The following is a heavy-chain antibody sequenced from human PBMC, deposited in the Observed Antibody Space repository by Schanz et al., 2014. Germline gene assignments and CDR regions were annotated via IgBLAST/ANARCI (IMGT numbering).Heavy chain of an antibody. CDR1: GGSISSGSYY. D-gene: IGHD2-2*02. Sequence: QVQLQESGPGLVKPSQTLSLTCSVSGGSISSGSYYWNWIRQPAGKGLEWIGRVYTSGSTNYNPSLKSRVPISLDTSKNQFPRKLRSVTAADTAVYYCARGGARRFPVVPDAIQGLRGHYYYYYLDVWGKGTTVTASS. J-gene: IGHJ6*03. CDR3: ARGGARRFPVVPDAIQGLRGHYYYYYLDV. CDR2: VYTSGST. V-gene: IGHV4-61*02.